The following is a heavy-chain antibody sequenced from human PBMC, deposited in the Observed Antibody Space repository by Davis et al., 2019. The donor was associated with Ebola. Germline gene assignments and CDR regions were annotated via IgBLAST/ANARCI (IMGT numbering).Heavy chain of an antibody. V-gene: IGHV3-72*01. D-gene: IGHD1-7*01. CDR2: IRNRANSYST. CDR3: TTLAAVSGTIFDY. Sequence: GESLKISCVASGFTFRDHYMDWVRQAPGKGLEWVGRIRNRANSYSTDYAASVKGRFTISREDSKNSVYLQMNSLKTEDTAVYYCTTLAAVSGTIFDYWGQGTLVTVSS. J-gene: IGHJ4*02. CDR1: GFTFRDHY.